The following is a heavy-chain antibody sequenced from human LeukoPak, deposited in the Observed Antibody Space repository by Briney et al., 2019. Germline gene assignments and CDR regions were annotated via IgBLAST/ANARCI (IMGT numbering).Heavy chain of an antibody. V-gene: IGHV1-46*01. D-gene: IGHD3-22*01. Sequence: ASVKVSCKASGYTFSSHYMHWVRQAPGQGLEWMGIINPSGGSTSYARTFQGRVTMTRDTSTSTVYMELYSLRSEDTAVYYCARDHGPGYYYDSSERSFDYWGQGTLVTVSS. CDR3: ARDHGPGYYYDSSERSFDY. CDR1: GYTFSSHY. J-gene: IGHJ4*02. CDR2: INPSGGST.